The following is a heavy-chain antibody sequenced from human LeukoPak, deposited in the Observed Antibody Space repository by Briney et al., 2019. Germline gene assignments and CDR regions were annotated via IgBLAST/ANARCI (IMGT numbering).Heavy chain of an antibody. CDR1: GFTFSNYA. CDR3: ARGVEPLAANTLAY. J-gene: IGHJ4*02. D-gene: IGHD1-14*01. V-gene: IGHV3-23*03. Sequence: PGGSLRLSCVVSGFTFSNYAMTWVRQAPGKGLEWVSVLYSDGNTKYADSVQGRFTISRDNSKNTLYLEMNSLSPDDTAVYYCARGVEPLAANTLAYWGQGTLVTVSS. CDR2: LYSDGNT.